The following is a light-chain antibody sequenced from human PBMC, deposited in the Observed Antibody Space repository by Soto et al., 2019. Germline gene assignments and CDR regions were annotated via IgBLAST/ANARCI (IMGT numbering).Light chain of an antibody. CDR3: YSYTSSSTYV. CDR2: DVS. J-gene: IGLJ1*01. Sequence: QSALTQPASVSGSPGQSITISCTGTSSDVGAYNYVSWYQHHPGKAPKLMVCDVSNRPSGVSDRFSGSKSGNTASLTISGLLAEDEADYYCYSYTSSSTYVFGTGTKVTVL. V-gene: IGLV2-14*03. CDR1: SSDVGAYNY.